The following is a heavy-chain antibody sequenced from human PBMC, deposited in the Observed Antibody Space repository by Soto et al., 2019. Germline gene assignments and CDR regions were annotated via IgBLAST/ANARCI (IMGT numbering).Heavy chain of an antibody. J-gene: IGHJ4*02. CDR1: GFTFSSYG. V-gene: IGHV3-30*18. D-gene: IGHD5-18*01. CDR3: AKKSGYSYGSDDDY. CDR2: ISYDGSNK. Sequence: QVQLVESGGGVVQPGRSLRLSCAASGFTFSSYGMQWVRQAPGKGLEWVAVISYDGSNKYYADSVKGRFTISRDNSKNTLYLQMNSLRAEDTAVYYCAKKSGYSYGSDDDYWGQGTLVTVSS.